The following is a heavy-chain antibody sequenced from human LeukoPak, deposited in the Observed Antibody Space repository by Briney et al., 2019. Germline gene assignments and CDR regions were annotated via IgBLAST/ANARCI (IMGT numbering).Heavy chain of an antibody. Sequence: PGGSLRLSCVASGFTFDDFAIHWVRQGPGKGLEWVSGISWNSGTRAYADSVKGRFTISRDNAKNSLYLQMSSLRAEDTALYYCAKDYNGSGSYLDYWGQGTLVTVSS. J-gene: IGHJ4*02. CDR2: ISWNSGTR. CDR3: AKDYNGSGSYLDY. D-gene: IGHD3-10*01. V-gene: IGHV3-9*01. CDR1: GFTFDDFA.